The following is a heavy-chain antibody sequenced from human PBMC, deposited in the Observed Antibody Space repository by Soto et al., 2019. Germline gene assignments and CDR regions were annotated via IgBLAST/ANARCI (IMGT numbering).Heavy chain of an antibody. D-gene: IGHD6-6*01. Sequence: EVQLVESGGGLVKPGGSLRLSCAVSGFTFSAYTMSWVRQPPGKGLEWVATISSISTYIKYADSVKGRLTISRDNARHSLYLQMDSLRVEDTAVYYCARVHIAARDYWGQGTLVTVSS. CDR3: ARVHIAARDY. CDR2: ISSISTYI. CDR1: GFTFSAYT. V-gene: IGHV3-21*01. J-gene: IGHJ4*02.